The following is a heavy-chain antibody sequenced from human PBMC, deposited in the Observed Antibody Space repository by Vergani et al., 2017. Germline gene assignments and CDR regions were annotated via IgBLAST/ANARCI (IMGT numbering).Heavy chain of an antibody. V-gene: IGHV4-61*01. Sequence: QLQESDSRLVNPSQTLSLTCTLSGDAISRDTYHWSWLRQPPGKGLEWMWYVSFSGDTLYDPSVRGRITITLNTSSNQFSLCLTSVTAADTAVYYCAGSRICYGAGSLDYWGQGTLVTVSS. CDR2: VSFSGDT. D-gene: IGHD2-8*01. CDR3: AGSRICYGAGSLDY. J-gene: IGHJ4*02. CDR1: GDAISRDTYH.